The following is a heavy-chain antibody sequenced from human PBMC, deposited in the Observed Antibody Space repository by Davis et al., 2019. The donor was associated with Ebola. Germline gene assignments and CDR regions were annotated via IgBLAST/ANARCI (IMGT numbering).Heavy chain of an antibody. Sequence: MPSETLSLTCTVSGGSISSYYWSWIRQPPGKGLEWIGYIYYSESTNYNPSLKSRVTISVDTSKNQFSLKLSSVTAADTAVYYCARVKDFWSGLDYWARDPWSPSPQ. CDR2: IYYSEST. V-gene: IGHV4-59*01. CDR3: ARVKDFWSGLDY. J-gene: IGHJ4*02. CDR1: GGSISSYY. D-gene: IGHD3-3*01.